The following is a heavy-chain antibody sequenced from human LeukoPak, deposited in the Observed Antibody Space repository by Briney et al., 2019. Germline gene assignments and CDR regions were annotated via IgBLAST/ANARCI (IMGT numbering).Heavy chain of an antibody. CDR3: ARERPHDAFDI. CDR2: IYPGDSDT. J-gene: IGHJ3*02. V-gene: IGHV5-51*01. Sequence: GESLKISCEGFGYSFTSYWIGWVRQMPGKGLEWMGIIYPGDSDTRYSPSFQGQVTISADRSISTAYLQWSSLKASDTAMYYCARERPHDAFDIWGQGTMVTVSP. CDR1: GYSFTSYW.